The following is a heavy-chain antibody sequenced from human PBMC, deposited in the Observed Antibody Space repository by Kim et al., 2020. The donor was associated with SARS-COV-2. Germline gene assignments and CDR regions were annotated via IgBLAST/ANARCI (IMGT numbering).Heavy chain of an antibody. Sequence: SETLSLTCTVSGPSITTYYWTWIRQSPAKGLEWIGDIHKGGTINYNPSLKSRVSISLDTSNNQFSLRLTSVTDADTALYYCAGDGYNSAWSYYWGQGALITVSS. V-gene: IGHV4-59*08. CDR1: GPSITTYY. CDR2: IHKGGTI. CDR3: AGDGYNSAWSYY. J-gene: IGHJ4*02. D-gene: IGHD6-19*01.